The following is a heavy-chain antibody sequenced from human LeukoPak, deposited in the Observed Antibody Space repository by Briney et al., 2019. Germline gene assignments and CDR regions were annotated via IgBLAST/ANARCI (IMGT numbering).Heavy chain of an antibody. Sequence: PGGSLRLSCAASGFTFTKYWMTWVRQAPGKGLEWVANIKQDGSEKFYVDSVKGRFTISRDNAKNSLDLQIYSLGAEDTAVYYCARGLDCRSTSCYLDNWGQGTLVTVSS. J-gene: IGHJ4*02. V-gene: IGHV3-7*01. CDR3: ARGLDCRSTSCYLDN. D-gene: IGHD2-2*01. CDR2: IKQDGSEK. CDR1: GFTFTKYW.